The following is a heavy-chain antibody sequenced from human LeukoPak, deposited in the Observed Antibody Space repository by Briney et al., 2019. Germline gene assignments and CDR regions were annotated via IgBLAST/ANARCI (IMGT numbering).Heavy chain of an antibody. J-gene: IGHJ3*02. CDR2: ISSSGSTI. V-gene: IGHV3-11*01. CDR3: AKVGSSSWFDAFDI. CDR1: GFTFSDYY. D-gene: IGHD6-13*01. Sequence: PGGSLRLSCAASGFTFSDYYMSWIRQAPGKGLEWVSYISSSGSTIYYADSVKGRFTISRDNAKNSLYLQMNSLRAEDTAVYYCAKVGSSSWFDAFDIWGQGTMVTVSS.